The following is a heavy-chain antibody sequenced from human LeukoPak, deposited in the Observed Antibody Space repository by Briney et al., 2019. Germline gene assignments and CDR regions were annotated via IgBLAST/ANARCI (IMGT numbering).Heavy chain of an antibody. Sequence: TASETLSLTCTVSGGSISTTSYYWGWIRQSPGMGLECLGYMYSRGSTFDTPSLKSRVTISVDISKNQFSLRLTSMTAADTAIYYCARGPGGTTDNFDYWGQGTLVTVSS. D-gene: IGHD4-17*01. V-gene: IGHV4-39*07. CDR3: ARGPGGTTDNFDY. J-gene: IGHJ4*02. CDR1: GGSISTTSYY. CDR2: MYSRGST.